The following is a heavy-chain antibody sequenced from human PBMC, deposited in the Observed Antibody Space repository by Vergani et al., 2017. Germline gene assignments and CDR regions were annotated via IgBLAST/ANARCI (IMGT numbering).Heavy chain of an antibody. CDR3: ARGLSGVVPPSYYMDV. J-gene: IGHJ6*03. Sequence: QVQVVQSGAEVKKSGASVKVSCKTSGYTFSNYYMHWVRQAPGQGLEWMGIINPNSGGTNYAQKFQGRVTMTRDTSISTAYMELSRLRSDDTAVYYCARGLSGVVPPSYYMDVWGKGTTVTVSS. D-gene: IGHD3-3*01. CDR1: GYTFSNYY. CDR2: INPNSGGT. V-gene: IGHV1-2*02.